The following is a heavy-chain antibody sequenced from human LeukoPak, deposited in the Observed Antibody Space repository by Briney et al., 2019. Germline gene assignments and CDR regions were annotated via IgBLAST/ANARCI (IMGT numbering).Heavy chain of an antibody. Sequence: PSETLSLTRTVSAGSINAYFWTWVRQPAGKGLEWIGRISGSGTAYYNPSLESRVTISLDTANNQPFLRMTSVSAADTAVYYCARGTELTRTSGHYSFDYWGQGTLVSVSS. V-gene: IGHV4-4*07. CDR2: ISGSGTA. D-gene: IGHD1-7*01. J-gene: IGHJ4*02. CDR1: AGSINAYF. CDR3: ARGTELTRTSGHYSFDY.